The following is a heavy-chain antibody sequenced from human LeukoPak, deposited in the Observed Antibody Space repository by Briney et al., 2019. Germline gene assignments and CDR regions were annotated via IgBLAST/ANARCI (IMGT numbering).Heavy chain of an antibody. J-gene: IGHJ5*02. CDR2: LNSNSGNT. CDR1: GYTFTSYE. Sequence: ASVKVSCKASGYTFTSYEINWVRQATGQGLEWMGWLNSNSGNTGYAQKFQGRVTMTTDTSTSTAYMELRSLRSDDTAVYYCARDLRGQVPYSWFDPWGQGTLVTVSS. D-gene: IGHD4/OR15-4a*01. V-gene: IGHV1-8*01. CDR3: ARDLRGQVPYSWFDP.